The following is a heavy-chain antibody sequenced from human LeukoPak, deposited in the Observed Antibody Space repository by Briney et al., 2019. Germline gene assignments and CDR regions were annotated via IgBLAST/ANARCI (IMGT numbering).Heavy chain of an antibody. D-gene: IGHD1-26*01. CDR3: AKAQWELLSVCYFDY. CDR1: GFTFDDYA. V-gene: IGHV3-9*01. Sequence: GRSLRLSCAASGFTFDDYAMPWVRQAPGKGLEWVSGISWNSGSIGYADSVKGRFTISRDNAKNSLYLQMNSLRAEDTALYYCAKAQWELLSVCYFDYWGQGTLVTVSS. CDR2: ISWNSGSI. J-gene: IGHJ4*02.